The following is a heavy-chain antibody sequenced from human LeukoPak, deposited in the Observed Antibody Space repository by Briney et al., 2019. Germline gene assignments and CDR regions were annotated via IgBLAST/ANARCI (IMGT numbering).Heavy chain of an antibody. Sequence: GGSLRLSCAASGFTFSSYSMNWVRQAPGKGLEWVSSISSSSSYIYYADSVKGRFTISRDNAKNSLYLQMNSLKTEDTAVYYCTTNPPHVYSGSYPSVFDYWGQGTLVTVSS. CDR2: ISSSSSYI. D-gene: IGHD1-26*01. V-gene: IGHV3-21*03. CDR3: TTNPPHVYSGSYPSVFDY. CDR1: GFTFSSYS. J-gene: IGHJ4*02.